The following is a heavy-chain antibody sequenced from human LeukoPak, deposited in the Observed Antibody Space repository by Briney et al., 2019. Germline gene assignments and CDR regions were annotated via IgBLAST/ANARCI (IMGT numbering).Heavy chain of an antibody. CDR2: ISSSSSYI. Sequence: GGSLRLSCAASGFTFSSYSMNWVRQAPGKGLEWVSSISSSSSYIYYADSVKGRFTISRDNAKNSPYLQMNSLRAEDTAVYYCARGPSYYYDSSGYPFDYWGQGTLVTVSS. D-gene: IGHD3-22*01. CDR1: GFTFSSYS. J-gene: IGHJ4*02. CDR3: ARGPSYYYDSSGYPFDY. V-gene: IGHV3-21*01.